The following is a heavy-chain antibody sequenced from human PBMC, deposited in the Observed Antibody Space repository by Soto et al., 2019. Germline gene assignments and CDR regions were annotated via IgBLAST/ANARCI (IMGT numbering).Heavy chain of an antibody. J-gene: IGHJ5*02. CDR3: ARVVATTGNWFDP. V-gene: IGHV1-18*01. D-gene: IGHD5-12*01. CDR2: ISAYNGNT. CDR1: GYTFTSYG. Sequence: ASVKVCCKASGYTFTSYGMRWVRQATGQGLVWMGWISAYNGNTNYAQKFQGRVSMTTDTSTSTVYMELRSLTSDDTAVYYCARVVATTGNWFDPWGQGTLVTVSS.